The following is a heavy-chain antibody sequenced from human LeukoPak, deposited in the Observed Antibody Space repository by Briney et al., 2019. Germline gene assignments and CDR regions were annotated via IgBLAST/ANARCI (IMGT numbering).Heavy chain of an antibody. D-gene: IGHD6-13*01. J-gene: IGHJ4*02. CDR3: ARVDYSSSWYRGYYFDY. V-gene: IGHV1-18*01. CDR2: ISAYNGNT. CDR1: GYTFTSYG. Sequence: ASVKVSCKASGYTFTSYGISWVRQAPGQGLEWMGWISAYNGNTNYAQKLQGRVTMTTDTSTGTAYMELRSLRSDDTAVYYCARVDYSSSWYRGYYFDYWGQGTLVTVSS.